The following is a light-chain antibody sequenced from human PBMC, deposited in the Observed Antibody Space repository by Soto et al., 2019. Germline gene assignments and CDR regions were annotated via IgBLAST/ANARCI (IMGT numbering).Light chain of an antibody. J-gene: IGKJ1*01. CDR1: HSISSW. CDR3: QQYHSSPWT. CDR2: DAS. Sequence: TQMSLSHYTLSAPERPRVTLTCLASHSISSWLSWYQQSPETAPKLLIYDASSVEGGVPSLFSGSASGTDFTITISILQPDDFATYCCQQYHSSPWTFGQGTKVDIK. V-gene: IGKV1-5*01.